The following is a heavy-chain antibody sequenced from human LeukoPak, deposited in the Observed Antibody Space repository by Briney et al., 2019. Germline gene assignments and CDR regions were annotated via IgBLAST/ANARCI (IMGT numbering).Heavy chain of an antibody. D-gene: IGHD2-15*01. CDR1: GFTFSSYE. J-gene: IGHJ1*01. CDR2: ISSSGSTI. CDR3: ARGGLHLIVVVVAATSYLQH. Sequence: GGSLRLSCAASGFTFSSYEMNWVRQAPGKGLEWVSYISSSGSTIYYADSVKGRFTISRDNAKNSLYLQMNSLRAEDTAVYYCARGGLHLIVVVVAATSYLQHWGQGTLVTVSS. V-gene: IGHV3-48*03.